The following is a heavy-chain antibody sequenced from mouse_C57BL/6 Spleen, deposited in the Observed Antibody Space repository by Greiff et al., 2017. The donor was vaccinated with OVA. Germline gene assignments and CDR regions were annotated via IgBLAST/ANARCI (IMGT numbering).Heavy chain of an antibody. D-gene: IGHD2-4*01. V-gene: IGHV1-26*01. CDR2: INPNNGGT. J-gene: IGHJ4*01. CDR1: GYTFTDYY. Sequence: VQLQQSGPELVKPGASVKISCKASGYTFTDYYMNWVKQSHGKSLEWIGDINPNNGGTSYNQKFKGKATLTVDKYSNTAYMELRSLTSEDSAVYYCAPDYDGYYYAMDYWGQGTAVTVSS. CDR3: APDYDGYYYAMDY.